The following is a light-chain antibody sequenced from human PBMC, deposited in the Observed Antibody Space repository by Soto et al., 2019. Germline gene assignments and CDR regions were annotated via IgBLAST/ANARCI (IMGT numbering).Light chain of an antibody. V-gene: IGLV1-40*01. CDR1: SSDIGGGYD. Sequence: QSALTQPPSVSGAPGQRVTISCTGSSSDIGGGYDVHWYQHLPGSVPKLLIYGDTNRPSGVPDRFSGSKSGTSASLAITGLQAEDEADYYCQSYDSSLSGHVVFGGGTKLTV. J-gene: IGLJ2*01. CDR2: GDT. CDR3: QSYDSSLSGHVV.